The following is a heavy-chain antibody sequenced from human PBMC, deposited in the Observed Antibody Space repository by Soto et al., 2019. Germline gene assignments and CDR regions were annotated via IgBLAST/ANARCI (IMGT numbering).Heavy chain of an antibody. CDR2: ISYDGSNK. Sequence: GGSLRLSCAASGFTFSSYGMHWVRQAPGKGLEWVAVISYDGSNKYYADSVKGRFTISRDNPKNTLYLQMNSLRAEDTAVYYCAKGRIVVVPAALGGMDVWGQGTTVTVSS. J-gene: IGHJ6*02. D-gene: IGHD2-2*01. V-gene: IGHV3-30*18. CDR3: AKGRIVVVPAALGGMDV. CDR1: GFTFSSYG.